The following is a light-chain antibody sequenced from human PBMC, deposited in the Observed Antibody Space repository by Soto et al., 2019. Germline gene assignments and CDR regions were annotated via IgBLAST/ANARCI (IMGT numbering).Light chain of an antibody. V-gene: IGKV3-20*01. CDR2: GAS. CDR3: QQYATSPRT. J-gene: IGKJ1*01. CDR1: QSVSSRS. Sequence: EIMLTQSPATLSVSPGEKATLSCRASQSVSSRSLAWYQQRPGQSPRLLIYGASRRATDIPDRFSGSGSETDFTLTITSLEPEDFAAYYCQQYATSPRTFGQGIKVDIK.